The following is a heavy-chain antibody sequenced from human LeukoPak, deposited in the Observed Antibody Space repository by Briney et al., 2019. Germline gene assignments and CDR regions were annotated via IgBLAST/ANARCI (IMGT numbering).Heavy chain of an antibody. V-gene: IGHV3-11*01. CDR3: ASDIVATSGDF. CDR1: GFTFSDYY. Sequence: GGSLRLSCAASGFTFSDYYMSWIRQAPGKGLEWVAYITSSGDDIYYADSVKGRSTISRDNARNALFLRMSSLRVEDTATYYCASDIVATSGDFWGQGTLVSVSS. J-gene: IGHJ4*02. D-gene: IGHD5-12*01. CDR2: ITSSGDDI.